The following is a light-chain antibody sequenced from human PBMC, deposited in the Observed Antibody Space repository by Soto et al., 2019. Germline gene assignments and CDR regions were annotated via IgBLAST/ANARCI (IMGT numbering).Light chain of an antibody. CDR2: TAS. CDR1: RSIRSY. V-gene: IGKV1-5*01. Sequence: DIQMTQFPSSLSASVGDRVTITCRASRSIRSYLNWYQMKPQKAPKLLIFTASNLESGVPSRFSGSGSGTEFSLTISSLQPDDFATYYCQQYKSFSLTFGGGTKVDIK. J-gene: IGKJ4*01. CDR3: QQYKSFSLT.